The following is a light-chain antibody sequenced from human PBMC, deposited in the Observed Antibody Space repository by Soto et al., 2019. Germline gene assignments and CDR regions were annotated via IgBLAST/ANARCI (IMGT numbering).Light chain of an antibody. CDR1: QSVSSY. J-gene: IGKJ2*01. Sequence: EIVFTQCPATLSFSPGERATLSCRASQSVSSYVAWYQQKPGQTPRLLIYDASNRATGIPARFSGSGSGTDFTLPISSLEPEDFALYYCQHRSDWPPMYTFGQGTKVDIK. CDR2: DAS. CDR3: QHRSDWPPMYT. V-gene: IGKV3-11*01.